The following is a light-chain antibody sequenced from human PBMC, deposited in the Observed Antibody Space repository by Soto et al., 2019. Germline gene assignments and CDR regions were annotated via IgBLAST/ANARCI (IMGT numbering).Light chain of an antibody. CDR1: QSVSSNY. Sequence: EIVLPQSPGTLSLSPGERATLSCRASQSVSSNYLGWYQQIPGRDPRVLIFDASIRATGIPDRFSGSGSGTDFNLTISSLETEDFAVYYCHQYDTLTLTFGGGTKVAIK. CDR2: DAS. CDR3: HQYDTLTLT. V-gene: IGKV3-20*01. J-gene: IGKJ4*01.